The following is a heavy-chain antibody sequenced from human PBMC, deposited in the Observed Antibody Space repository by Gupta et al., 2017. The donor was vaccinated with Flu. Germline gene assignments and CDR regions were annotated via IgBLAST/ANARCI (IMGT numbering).Heavy chain of an antibody. CDR2: ISGSGGNT. Sequence: EVQLLESGGGLVQPGGSLRLSCVASGFTFSHSAMNWVRQAPGKGLEWVSVISGSGGNTYYADSVKGRFTISRDNSKNTLYLQMNSLRAEDTAVYYCAKEGDSTLDCWGQGTLVTVSS. CDR1: GFTFSHSA. V-gene: IGHV3-23*01. D-gene: IGHD3-16*01. CDR3: AKEGDSTLDC. J-gene: IGHJ4*01.